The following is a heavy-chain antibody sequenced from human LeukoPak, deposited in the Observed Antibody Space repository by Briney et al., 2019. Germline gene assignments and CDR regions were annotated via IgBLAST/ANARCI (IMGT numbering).Heavy chain of an antibody. CDR1: GGSISSDY. CDR2: IYTSGST. J-gene: IGHJ5*02. D-gene: IGHD1-14*01. Sequence: SETLSLTCTVSGGSISSDYWSWIRQPAGKGLEWIGRIYTSGSTNYNPSLKSRVTMSVDTSKNQFSLKLSSVTAADTAVYYCARVATRRDWFDPWGQGTLVTVSS. V-gene: IGHV4-4*07. CDR3: ARVATRRDWFDP.